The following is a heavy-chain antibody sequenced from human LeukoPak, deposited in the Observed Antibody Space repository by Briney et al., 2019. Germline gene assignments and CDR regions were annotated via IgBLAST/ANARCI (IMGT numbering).Heavy chain of an antibody. J-gene: IGHJ3*02. V-gene: IGHV1-18*01. D-gene: IGHD6-19*01. CDR2: ISAYNGNT. CDR1: GYTFTSYG. Sequence: ASVKVSCKASGYTFTSYGISWVRQAPGQGLEWMGWISAYNGNTNYAQKLQRRVTMTTDTSTTTAYMELRRLRSDDTAVYYCARSREQWLVNDAFDIWGQGTMVTVSS. CDR3: ARSREQWLVNDAFDI.